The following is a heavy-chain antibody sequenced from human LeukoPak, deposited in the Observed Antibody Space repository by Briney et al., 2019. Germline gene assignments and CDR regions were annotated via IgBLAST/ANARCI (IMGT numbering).Heavy chain of an antibody. J-gene: IGHJ4*02. CDR1: GLTFNNYA. Sequence: PGGSLRLSCAAFGLTFNNYAMTWVRQAPGKGLEWVANIKQDGGEKFYVDSVRGRFTISRDNAKNSLYLQMNSLRAEDTAVYYCARGGAYSSGWAWEDYWGQGTLVTVSS. D-gene: IGHD6-19*01. V-gene: IGHV3-7*01. CDR2: IKQDGGEK. CDR3: ARGGAYSSGWAWEDY.